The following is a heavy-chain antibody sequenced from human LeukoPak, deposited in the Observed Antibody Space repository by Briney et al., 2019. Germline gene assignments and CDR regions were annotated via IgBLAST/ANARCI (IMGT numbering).Heavy chain of an antibody. CDR1: GGSISSYY. V-gene: IGHV4-59*12. D-gene: IGHD2-2*01. CDR2: IYYSGST. CDR3: ARDEGSSYLFDY. Sequence: PSETLSLTCTVSGGSISSYYWSWIRQPPGKGLEWIGYIYYSGSTYYNPSLKSRVTISVDTSKNQFSLNLSSVTAADTAVYFCARDEGSSYLFDYWGQGTLVTVSS. J-gene: IGHJ4*02.